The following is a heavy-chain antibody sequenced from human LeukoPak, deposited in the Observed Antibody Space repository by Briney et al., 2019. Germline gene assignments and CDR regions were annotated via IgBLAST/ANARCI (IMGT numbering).Heavy chain of an antibody. Sequence: GGSLRLSCAASGFTFSTYAMSWVRQAPGKGLELVSGISASGDFTYDAESVKGRCTISRDNSNNMLYLQMNSLRAEDAAVYYCAKLSVAYDSGSYWAWGPKPRGFKDKGYYLDSWGQGTLVTVSS. CDR3: AKLSVAYDSGSYWAWGPKPRGFKDKGYYLDS. V-gene: IGHV3-23*01. CDR1: GFTFSTYA. CDR2: ISASGDFT. D-gene: IGHD3-10*01. J-gene: IGHJ4*02.